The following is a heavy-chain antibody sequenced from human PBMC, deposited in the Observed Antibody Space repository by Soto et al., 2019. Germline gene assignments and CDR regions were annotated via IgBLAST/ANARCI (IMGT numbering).Heavy chain of an antibody. CDR3: PRDQYYYDSSGYSPFDY. J-gene: IGHJ4*02. CDR1: GFSFNTYS. D-gene: IGHD3-22*01. CDR2: IGSSGTTI. Sequence: PGGSLRLSCAASGFSFNTYSMNWVRQAPGKGLEWVSYIGSSGTTIYYADSVKGRFTISRDNAKNSLYLQMNSLRDEDTAVYYCPRDQYYYDSSGYSPFDYWGQGTMGTVSS. V-gene: IGHV3-48*02.